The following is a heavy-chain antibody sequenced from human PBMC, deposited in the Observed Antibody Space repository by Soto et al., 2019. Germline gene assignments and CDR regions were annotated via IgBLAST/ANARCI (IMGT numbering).Heavy chain of an antibody. CDR3: ARALPIGYDCSGYYPFDY. CDR2: IYYSGST. CDR1: GGSISSYY. J-gene: IGHJ4*02. D-gene: IGHD3-22*01. V-gene: IGHV4-59*01. Sequence: QVQLQESGPGLVKPSETLSLTCTVSGGSISSYYWSWIRQPPGKGLEWIGYIYYSGSTNYNPSLKSRVTIAVDTSKNQSALKLSSVTAADTAVYYCARALPIGYDCSGYYPFDYWGQGTLVTVSS.